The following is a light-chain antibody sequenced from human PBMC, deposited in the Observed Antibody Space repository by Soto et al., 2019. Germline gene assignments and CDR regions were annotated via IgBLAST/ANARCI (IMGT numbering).Light chain of an antibody. V-gene: IGKV3-20*01. J-gene: IGKJ5*01. CDR1: QRVSSSY. CDR2: GAS. Sequence: EIVLTQSPGTLSLSPGERATLSCGASQRVSSSYLAWYQQKPGQTPRLLIYGASGRATGIPDRFSGSGSGTDFTLTITRLEPEDFAVYYCQQYGSSPPVTFRQGTRLEIK. CDR3: QQYGSSPPVT.